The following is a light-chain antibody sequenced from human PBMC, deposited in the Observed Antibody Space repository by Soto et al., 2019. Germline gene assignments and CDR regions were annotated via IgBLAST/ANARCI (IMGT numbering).Light chain of an antibody. CDR3: VTWEGGLSVVV. CDR1: SSNIGNNC. J-gene: IGLJ2*01. V-gene: IGLV1-51*01. CDR2: DNN. Sequence: QSVLTQPPSVSAAPGQKVTISCSGRSSNIGNNCVSCYQQLPGTAPKLLIYDNNMRPSWIPDGFSGSKSGTSATLGVAGFATGDEGDYYCVTWEGGLSVVVFGGGTEVAVL.